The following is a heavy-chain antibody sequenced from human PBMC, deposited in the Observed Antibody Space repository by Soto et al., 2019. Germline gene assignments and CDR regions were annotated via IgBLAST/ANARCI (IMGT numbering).Heavy chain of an antibody. V-gene: IGHV3-15*01. D-gene: IGHD4-17*01. CDR3: TTAGEPTTVTLYYYYGMDV. Sequence: GGSLRLSCACSGFTFGNAWMIWFRHAPGKGVDLVGRIKSKTDGGTTDYAAPVKGRFTISRDDSKNTLYLQMNSLKTEDTAVYYCTTAGEPTTVTLYYYYGMDVWGQGTTVTVSS. CDR2: IKSKTDGGTT. J-gene: IGHJ6*02. CDR1: GFTFGNAW.